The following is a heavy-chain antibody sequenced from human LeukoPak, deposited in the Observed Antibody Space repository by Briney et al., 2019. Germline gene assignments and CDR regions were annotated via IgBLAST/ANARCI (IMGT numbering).Heavy chain of an antibody. J-gene: IGHJ6*03. D-gene: IGHD5-18*01. CDR2: ISSSGSTI. V-gene: IGHV3-11*04. CDR3: ARISYGSYYYYYYMDV. CDR1: GFTFSDYY. Sequence: GGSLRLSCAASGFTFSDYYMSWIRQAPGKGLEWVSYISSSGSTIYYADSVKGRFTISRDNAKNSLYLQMNSLRAEDTAVYYCARISYGSYYYYYYMDVWGKGTTVTVSS.